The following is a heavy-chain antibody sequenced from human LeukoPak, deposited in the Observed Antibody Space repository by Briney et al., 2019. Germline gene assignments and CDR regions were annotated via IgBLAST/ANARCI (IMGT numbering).Heavy chain of an antibody. V-gene: IGHV1-69*04. CDR2: IIPILGIA. CDR3: ARVGMVVGARFDP. Sequence: VASVKVSCKASGGTFSSYAISWVRQAPGQGLEWMGRIIPILGIANYAQKFQGRVTITADKSTSTAYMELGRLRSEDTAVYYCARVGMVVGARFDPWGQGTLVTVSS. CDR1: GGTFSSYA. D-gene: IGHD2-15*01. J-gene: IGHJ5*02.